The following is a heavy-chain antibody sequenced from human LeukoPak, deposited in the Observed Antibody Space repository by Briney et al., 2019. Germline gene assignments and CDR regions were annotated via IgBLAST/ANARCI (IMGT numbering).Heavy chain of an antibody. Sequence: SETLSLTCTVSGGSISSYYWSWIRQPAGKGLEWIGRIYTSGSTNYNPSLKSRVTMSVDTSKNQFSLKLSSVTAADTAVYYCARTSLMYYDILTGYYSPKYYFDYWGQGTLVTVSS. CDR3: ARTSLMYYDILTGYYSPKYYFDY. CDR2: IYTSGST. V-gene: IGHV4-4*07. CDR1: GGSISSYY. D-gene: IGHD3-9*01. J-gene: IGHJ4*02.